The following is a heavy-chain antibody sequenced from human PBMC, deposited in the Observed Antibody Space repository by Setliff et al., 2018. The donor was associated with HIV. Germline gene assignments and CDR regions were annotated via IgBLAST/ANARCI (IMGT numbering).Heavy chain of an antibody. CDR3: ARLLSSTSGREVY. Sequence: LSLSCAASGFTFSSYAMHWVRQAPGKGLEYVSAISSNGGSTYYADSVKGRFTISRDNSKNTLYLQMNSLRAEDTAVYYCARLLSSTSGREVYWGQGTLVTVSS. CDR2: ISSNGGST. D-gene: IGHD2-2*01. J-gene: IGHJ4*02. V-gene: IGHV3-64*04. CDR1: GFTFSSYA.